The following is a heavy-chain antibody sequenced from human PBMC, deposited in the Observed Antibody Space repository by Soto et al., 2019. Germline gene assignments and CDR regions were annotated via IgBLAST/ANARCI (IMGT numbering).Heavy chain of an antibody. CDR2: ISYDGSNK. D-gene: IGHD1-26*01. CDR3: ALGIDY. V-gene: IGHV3-30*03. Sequence: QVQLVESGGGVVQPGRSLRLSCAASGFTFSSYGMHWVRQAPGKGLELVAVISYDGSNKYYADSLKGRFTISRDNSKNTLYLHMNSLRAEETAVYYCALGIDYWGQGTLVTVSS. J-gene: IGHJ4*02. CDR1: GFTFSSYG.